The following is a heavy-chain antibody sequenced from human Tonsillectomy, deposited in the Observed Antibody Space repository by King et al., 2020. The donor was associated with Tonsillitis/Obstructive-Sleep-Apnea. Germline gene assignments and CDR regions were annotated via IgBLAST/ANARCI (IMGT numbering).Heavy chain of an antibody. CDR2: IIPILGIA. CDR3: ARDKRYGDPGRAFDI. CDR1: GGTFSSYA. J-gene: IGHJ3*02. Sequence: QLVQSGAEVKKPGSSVKVSCKASGGTFSSYAISWVRQAPGQGLEWMGRIIPILGIANYAQKFQGRVTITADKSTSTAYMELSSLRSDDTAVYYCARDKRYGDPGRAFDIWGQGTMVTVSS. V-gene: IGHV1-69*09. D-gene: IGHD4-17*01.